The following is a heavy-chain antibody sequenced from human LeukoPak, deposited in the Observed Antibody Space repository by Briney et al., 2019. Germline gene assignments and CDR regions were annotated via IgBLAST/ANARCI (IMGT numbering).Heavy chain of an antibody. J-gene: IGHJ5*02. V-gene: IGHV1-69*05. CDR1: GGTFSSYA. CDR3: ASIQLWLSENWFDP. D-gene: IGHD5-18*01. CDR2: IIPIFGTA. Sequence: SVKVSCKASGGTFSSYAISWVRQAPGQGLEWMGRIIPIFGTATYAQKFQGRVTITTDESTSTAYMELSSLRSEDTAVYYCASIQLWLSENWFDPWGQGTLVTASS.